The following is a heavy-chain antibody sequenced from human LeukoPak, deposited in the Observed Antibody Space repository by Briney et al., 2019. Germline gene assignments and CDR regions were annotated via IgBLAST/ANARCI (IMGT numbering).Heavy chain of an antibody. Sequence: SETLSLTCTVSGGSISSSSYYWGWIRQPPGKGLEWIGRIYTSGSTNYNPSLKSRVTISVNTSRKQFSLNLNSVTAADTAVYYCARIWPDLWGRGTLVTVSS. V-gene: IGHV4-39*07. CDR2: IYTSGST. J-gene: IGHJ2*01. CDR1: GGSISSSSYY. D-gene: IGHD3-10*01. CDR3: ARIWPDL.